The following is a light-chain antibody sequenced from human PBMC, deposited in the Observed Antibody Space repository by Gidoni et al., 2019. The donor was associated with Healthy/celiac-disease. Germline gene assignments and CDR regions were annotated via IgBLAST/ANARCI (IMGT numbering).Light chain of an antibody. CDR2: KAS. V-gene: IGKV1-5*03. J-gene: IGKJ1*01. Sequence: IKMTQSPSTLSASVGDRVTITCRASQSISSWFAWYQQKPGKAPKLLIYKASSLESGVPSRFSGSGSGTEFTLTIISLQPDDFATYYCQQYYSYSRTFGQGTKVEIK. CDR1: QSISSW. CDR3: QQYYSYSRT.